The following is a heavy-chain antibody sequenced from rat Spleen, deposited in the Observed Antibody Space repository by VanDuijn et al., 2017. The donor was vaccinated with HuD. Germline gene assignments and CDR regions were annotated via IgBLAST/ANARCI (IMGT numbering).Heavy chain of an antibody. V-gene: IGHV2-41*01. Sequence: VQLKESGPGLVQPSQTLSLTCTVAGFSLTSYNVHWVRQPPGKGLEWMGVIWNTGGTRYNSALKSRLSISKDTSKSQVFLKMNSLRSEDTATYYCGKDMNYYSRYPFYVMGAWGQGTSVTVSS. CDR1: GFSLTSYN. CDR3: GKDMNYYSRYPFYVMGA. J-gene: IGHJ4*01. CDR2: IWNTGGT. D-gene: IGHD1-2*01.